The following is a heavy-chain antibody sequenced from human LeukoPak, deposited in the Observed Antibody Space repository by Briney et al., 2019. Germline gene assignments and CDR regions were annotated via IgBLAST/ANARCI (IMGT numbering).Heavy chain of an antibody. Sequence: GASVKVSCKASGYTFTGYYMHWVRQAPGQGLEWMGWINPNSGGTNYAQKFQGRVTMTRDTSISTAYMELSRLRSDDTAVYYCARGSGYDYVWGSYRLFDYWGQGTLVTVSS. V-gene: IGHV1-2*02. D-gene: IGHD3-16*02. CDR2: INPNSGGT. CDR1: GYTFTGYY. J-gene: IGHJ4*02. CDR3: ARGSGYDYVWGSYRLFDY.